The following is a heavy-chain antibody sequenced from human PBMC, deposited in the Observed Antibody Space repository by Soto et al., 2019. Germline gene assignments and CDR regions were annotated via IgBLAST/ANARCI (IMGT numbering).Heavy chain of an antibody. CDR2: ISTYNGNT. D-gene: IGHD1-26*01. CDR3: ARGQGAGDH. Sequence: QVQLVQSGTEVKKPGASVKVSCKASGYTFTSFGISWVRQAPGQGLEWMVWISTYNGNTDYAQHLQGRLTMTTETSTSTAYMELRSLTSDDTAVYFCARGQGAGDHWGQGTLVTVSS. CDR1: GYTFTSFG. V-gene: IGHV1-18*01. J-gene: IGHJ4*02.